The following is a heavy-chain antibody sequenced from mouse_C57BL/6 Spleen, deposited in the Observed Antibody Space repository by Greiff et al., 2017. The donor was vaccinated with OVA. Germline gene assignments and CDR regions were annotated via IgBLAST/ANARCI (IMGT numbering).Heavy chain of an antibody. CDR2: ISSGSSTI. CDR3: ARGRNARDY. Sequence: DVQLVESGGGLVKPGGSLKLSCAASGFTFSDYGMHWVRQAPEKGLEWVAYISSGSSTIYYADTVKGRFTISRDNAKNTLFLQMTSLRSEDTAMYYCARGRNARDYWGQGTTLTVSS. CDR1: GFTFSDYG. J-gene: IGHJ2*01. V-gene: IGHV5-17*01.